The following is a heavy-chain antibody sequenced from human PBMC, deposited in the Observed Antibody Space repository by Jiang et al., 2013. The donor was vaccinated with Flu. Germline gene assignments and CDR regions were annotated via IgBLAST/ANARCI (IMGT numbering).Heavy chain of an antibody. J-gene: IGHJ6*03. V-gene: IGHV4-34*01. CDR2: INHSGST. Sequence: LLKPSETLSLTCAVYGGSFSGYYWSWIRQPPGKGLEWIGEINHSGSTNYNPSLKSRVTISVDTSKNQFSLRLSSVTAADTAVYYCARVRELVVYYYMDVWGKGPRSPSP. CDR1: GGSFSGYY. D-gene: IGHD2-8*02. CDR3: ARVRELVVYYYMDV.